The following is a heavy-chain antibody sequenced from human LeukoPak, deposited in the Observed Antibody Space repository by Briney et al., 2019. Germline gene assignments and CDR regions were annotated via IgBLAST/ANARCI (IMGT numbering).Heavy chain of an antibody. CDR3: ARERPLIAVAGTYFDY. CDR2: IYYSGST. Sequence: PSETLSLTCTVSGGSISSYYWSWIGQPPGKGLEWIGYIYYSGSTNYNPSLKSRVTISVDTSKNQFSLKLSSVTAADTAVYYCARERPLIAVAGTYFDYWGQGTLVTVSS. D-gene: IGHD6-19*01. V-gene: IGHV4-59*01. J-gene: IGHJ4*02. CDR1: GGSISSYY.